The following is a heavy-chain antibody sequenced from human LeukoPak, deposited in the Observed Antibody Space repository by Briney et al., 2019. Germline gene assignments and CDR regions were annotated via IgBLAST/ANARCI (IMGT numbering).Heavy chain of an antibody. D-gene: IGHD4-17*01. CDR3: ARASTVPQYYFDY. Sequence: GGSLRLSCAASGFTVSSNYMSWVRQAPGKGLEWVSVIYSGGSTYYADSVKGRFTISRDNSKNTLYLQMNSLGAEDTAVYYCARASTVPQYYFDYWGQGTLVTVSS. CDR1: GFTVSSNY. CDR2: IYSGGST. V-gene: IGHV3-53*01. J-gene: IGHJ4*02.